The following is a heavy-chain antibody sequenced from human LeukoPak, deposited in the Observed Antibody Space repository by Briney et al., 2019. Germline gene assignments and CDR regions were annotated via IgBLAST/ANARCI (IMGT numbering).Heavy chain of an antibody. J-gene: IGHJ4*02. V-gene: IGHV3-21*01. Sequence: PGVSLRLSCAASGFTFSSYSMNWVRQAPGKGLEWVSSISSSSSYIYYADSVKGRFTISRDNAKNSLYLQMNSLRAEDTAVYYCARDPIYGGTVPYYFDYWGQGTLVTASS. CDR2: ISSSSSYI. D-gene: IGHD4-23*01. CDR3: ARDPIYGGTVPYYFDY. CDR1: GFTFSSYS.